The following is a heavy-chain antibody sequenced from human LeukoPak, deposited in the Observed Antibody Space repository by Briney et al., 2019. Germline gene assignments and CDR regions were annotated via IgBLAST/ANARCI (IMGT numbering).Heavy chain of an antibody. V-gene: IGHV4-39*07. Sequence: SETLSLTCTVSGGSISSSSYYWGWIRQPPGKGLEWIGSIFYSGSTYYNPSLKSRVTISVDTSKNQFSLRLSSVTAADTAVYYCARDGSNWSNDYYHGVDVWGQGTTVTVSS. D-gene: IGHD4-11*01. CDR1: GGSISSSSYY. CDR2: IFYSGST. CDR3: ARDGSNWSNDYYHGVDV. J-gene: IGHJ6*02.